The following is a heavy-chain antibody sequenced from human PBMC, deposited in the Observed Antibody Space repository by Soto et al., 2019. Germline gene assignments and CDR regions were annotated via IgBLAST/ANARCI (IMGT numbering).Heavy chain of an antibody. Sequence: GGSLRLSCAASGFTFSSYGMSWVRQAPGKGLEGVANIKQDGSEKYYVDSVKGRFTISRDNAKKSLYLQMNSLRAENTAVYYCASDSYYDFWSGCWYYYDMDVWGQGTMVTVSS. J-gene: IGHJ6*02. CDR3: ASDSYYDFWSGCWYYYDMDV. V-gene: IGHV3-7*03. CDR1: GFTFSSYG. CDR2: IKQDGSEK. D-gene: IGHD3-3*01.